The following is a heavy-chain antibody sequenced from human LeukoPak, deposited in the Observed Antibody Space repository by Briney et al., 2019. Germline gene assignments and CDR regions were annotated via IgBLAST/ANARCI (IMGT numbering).Heavy chain of an antibody. J-gene: IGHJ3*01. D-gene: IGHD1-14*01. Sequence: GGSLRLSCAASGFTFGNSWVHWVRQAPGKGLVWVSLINADGSTTTYADSVKGRFTISRDNARNTVSLQMNSLTIEDTAVYYCVVGVEPPDSVGFDVWGQGTMITVSS. CDR1: GFTFGNSW. CDR3: VVGVEPPDSVGFDV. CDR2: INADGSTT. V-gene: IGHV3-74*01.